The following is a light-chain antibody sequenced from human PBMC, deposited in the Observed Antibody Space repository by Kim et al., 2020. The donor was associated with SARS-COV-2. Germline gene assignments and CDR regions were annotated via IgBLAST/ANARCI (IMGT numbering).Light chain of an antibody. CDR2: LAS. V-gene: IGKV1-5*03. CDR3: QHYSRLPYT. J-gene: IGKJ2*01. CDR1: ESNGTW. Sequence: SATVGDWVPIPWPGSESNGTWLALYQQDPGRGPWLLIYLASTLGNGVPSRFSGTGSGSEFSLSHTSLQPADFATYYCQHYSRLPYTFGQGVKLEIK.